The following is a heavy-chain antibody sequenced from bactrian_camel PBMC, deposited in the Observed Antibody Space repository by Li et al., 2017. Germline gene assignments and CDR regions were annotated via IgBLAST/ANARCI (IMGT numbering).Heavy chain of an antibody. V-gene: IGHV3S26*01. J-gene: IGHJ6*01. Sequence: VQLVESGGGSVQSGGSLRLSCAASGDTYSGYCMGWFRQAPGKEKEGVAVVDSRGTASYGESAKGRFTISKDSAKDTLYLQMNSLKPEDTAMYYCAADLGDCSTGDCYCHPANDFRYWGQGTQVTVS. D-gene: IGHD3*01. CDR2: VDSRGTA. CDR1: GDTYSGYC. CDR3: AADLGDCSTGDCYCHPANDFRY.